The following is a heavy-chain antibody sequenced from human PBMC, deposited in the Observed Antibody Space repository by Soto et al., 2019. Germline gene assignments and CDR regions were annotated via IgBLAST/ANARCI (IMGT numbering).Heavy chain of an antibody. Sequence: GASVKFSCKASGYTFTSYYMHWVRQAPGQGLECMGIINPSGGSTSYAQKFQGRVTMTRXTXXSXXXMXLXXLRXEXTAVYYCAREVTGFRGTFAYWGQGSLVTVSS. V-gene: IGHV1-46*01. CDR3: AREVTGFRGTFAY. CDR2: INPSGGST. CDR1: GYTFTSYY. J-gene: IGHJ4*02. D-gene: IGHD1-26*01.